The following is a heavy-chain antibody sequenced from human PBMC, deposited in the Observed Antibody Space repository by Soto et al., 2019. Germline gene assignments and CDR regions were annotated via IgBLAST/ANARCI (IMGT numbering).Heavy chain of an antibody. CDR3: AKSRRIVGARNGMDV. CDR2: ISGSGGST. V-gene: IGHV3-23*01. CDR1: GFTFSSYA. Sequence: GGSLRLSCAASGFTFSSYAMSWVRQAPGKGLEWVSAISGSGGSTYYADSVKGRFTISRDNSKNTLYLQMNSLRAEDTAVYYCAKSRRIVGARNGMDVWGQGTTVTVSS. J-gene: IGHJ6*02. D-gene: IGHD1-26*01.